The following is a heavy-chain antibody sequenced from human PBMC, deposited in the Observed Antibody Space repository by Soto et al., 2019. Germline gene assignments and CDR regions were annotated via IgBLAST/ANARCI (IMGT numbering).Heavy chain of an antibody. D-gene: IGHD3-22*01. V-gene: IGHV3-23*01. CDR2: ISGSGGST. CDR1: GFTFSSYA. CDR3: AKDRVSSGRIYYFDY. Sequence: EVQLLESGGGLVQPGGSLRLSCAASGFTFSSYAMSWVRQAPGKGLEWVSAISGSGGSTYYADSVKGRFTISRDNSKNTLDLQMNSLRAEDTAVYYCAKDRVSSGRIYYFDYWGQGTLVTVSS. J-gene: IGHJ4*02.